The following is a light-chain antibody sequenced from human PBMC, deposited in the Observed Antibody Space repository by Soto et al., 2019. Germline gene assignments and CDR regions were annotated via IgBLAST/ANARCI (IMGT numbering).Light chain of an antibody. Sequence: DVVMTPSPLSLPVTLGQSASISCRSSQSIAYSDGYTYMNWFQQRPGQSPRRLISLTSRRDSGVPDRFSGSGSGTDFTLTISRVEAEDVGIYYCMQSTHWPPTVGRGTTVEIK. CDR1: QSIAYSDGYTY. CDR3: MQSTHWPPT. V-gene: IGKV2-30*01. J-gene: IGKJ1*01. CDR2: LTS.